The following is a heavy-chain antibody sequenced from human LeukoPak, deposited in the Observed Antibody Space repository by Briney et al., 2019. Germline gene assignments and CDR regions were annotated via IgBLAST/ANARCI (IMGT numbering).Heavy chain of an antibody. D-gene: IGHD3-3*01. J-gene: IGHJ5*02. V-gene: IGHV4-4*07. CDR3: ARDKIPVFGVVWFDP. CDR2: IYTSGST. CDR1: GGSISSYY. Sequence: SETLSLTCTVSGGSISSYYWSWIRQPAGKGLEWIGRIYTSGSTNYNPSLKSRVTISVDKSKNQFSLKLSSVTAADTAVYYCARDKIPVFGVVWFDPWGQGTLVTVSS.